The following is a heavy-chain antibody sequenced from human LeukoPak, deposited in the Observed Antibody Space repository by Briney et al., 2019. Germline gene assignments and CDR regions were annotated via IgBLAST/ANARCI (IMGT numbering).Heavy chain of an antibody. D-gene: IGHD2-15*01. J-gene: IGHJ6*02. CDR2: IYSGGST. CDR1: GFTVSSNY. V-gene: IGHV3-66*01. CDR3: ARDHCSGGSCKRVYYYYGMDV. Sequence: GGSLRLSCAASGFTVSSNYMSWVRQAPGKGLEWVSVIYSGGSTYYADSVKGRFTTSRDNSKNTLYLQMNRLRAEDTAVYYCARDHCSGGSCKRVYYYYGMDVWGQGTTVTVSS.